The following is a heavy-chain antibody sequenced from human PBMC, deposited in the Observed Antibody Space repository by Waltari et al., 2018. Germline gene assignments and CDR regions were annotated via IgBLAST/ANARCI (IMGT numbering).Heavy chain of an antibody. CDR2: ISAYKDNT. CDR1: GYTFTSYG. J-gene: IGHJ6*02. Sequence: QVQLVQSGAEVKKPGASVKVSCKASGYTFTSYGISWVRQAPGQGLEWMGWISAYKDNTNYAQKLQGRVTMTTDTSTSTAYMELRSLRSDDTAVYYCAREIISKYYDFWSGYAATMDVWGQGTTVTVSS. V-gene: IGHV1-18*01. CDR3: AREIISKYYDFWSGYAATMDV. D-gene: IGHD3-3*01.